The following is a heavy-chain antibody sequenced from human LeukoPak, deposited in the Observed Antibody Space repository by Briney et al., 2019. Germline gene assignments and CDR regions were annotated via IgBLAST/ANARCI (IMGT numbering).Heavy chain of an antibody. J-gene: IGHJ2*01. Sequence: SETLSLTCAVYGGSFSGYYWSWIRQPPGKGLEWIGEINHSGSTNYNPSLKSRVTISVDTSKNQFSLKLSSVTAADTAVYYRARGVRYFDLWGRGTLVTVSS. V-gene: IGHV4-34*01. CDR3: ARGVRYFDL. CDR2: INHSGST. CDR1: GGSFSGYY.